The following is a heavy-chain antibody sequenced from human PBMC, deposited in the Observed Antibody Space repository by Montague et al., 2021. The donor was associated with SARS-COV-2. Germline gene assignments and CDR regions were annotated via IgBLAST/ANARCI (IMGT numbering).Heavy chain of an antibody. CDR2: VFHTGKA. CDR3: ASNLPPATIFTVVTHFDF. D-gene: IGHD4-11*01. Sequence: SETLSLACNVSGDSVASNNYYWGWLRQPPGRGLEWIASVFHTGKAFYNPSLKSRSSISVDTSTNQVSLKLTSVSGADTALYFCASNLPPATIFTVVTHFDFWGHGTRVTVS. J-gene: IGHJ4*01. V-gene: IGHV4-39*01. CDR1: GDSVASNNYY.